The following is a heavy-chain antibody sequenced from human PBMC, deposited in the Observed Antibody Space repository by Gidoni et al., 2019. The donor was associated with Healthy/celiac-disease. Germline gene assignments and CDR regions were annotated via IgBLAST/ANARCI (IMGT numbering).Heavy chain of an antibody. CDR2: ISGSGGST. D-gene: IGHD2-2*01. J-gene: IGHJ5*02. V-gene: IGHV3-23*01. Sequence: EVQLLASGGGLVPPGGSLRLSCAASGFTFSSYAMSWVRQAPGKGREWVSAISGSGGSTYYADSVKGRFTISRDKSKNTRYRQRNSRRAEDTAGYYCAKDSCSRTSCRVGNWCDPWGQGTLVNVSS. CDR1: GFTFSSYA. CDR3: AKDSCSRTSCRVGNWCDP.